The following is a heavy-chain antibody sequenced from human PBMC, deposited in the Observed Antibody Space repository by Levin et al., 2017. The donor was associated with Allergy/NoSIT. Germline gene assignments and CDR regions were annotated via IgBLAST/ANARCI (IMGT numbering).Heavy chain of an antibody. Sequence: GGSLRLSCTASGFSFSDYAMSWFRQAPGKGLEWVGFIRSKAYGGTTEYAASVKGRFTISRDDSKSIAYLQMNSLKTEDTAVYYCSRSADYSGSGSYYSYYYYYGLDVWGQGTTVTVSS. V-gene: IGHV3-49*03. CDR2: IRSKAYGGTT. D-gene: IGHD3-10*01. CDR3: SRSADYSGSGSYYSYYYYYGLDV. CDR1: GFSFSDYA. J-gene: IGHJ6*02.